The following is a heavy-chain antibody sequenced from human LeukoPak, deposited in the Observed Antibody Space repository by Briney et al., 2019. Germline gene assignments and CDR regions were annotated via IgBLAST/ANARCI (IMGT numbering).Heavy chain of an antibody. V-gene: IGHV1-46*01. Sequence: GASVKVSCKASGYTFTSYYMHWVRQAPGQGLKWMGIINPSGGSTSYAQKFQGRVTMTRDTSTSTVYMELSSLRSEDTAAYYCARISGSYEYYFDYWGQGTLVTVSS. D-gene: IGHD1-26*01. J-gene: IGHJ4*02. CDR1: GYTFTSYY. CDR3: ARISGSYEYYFDY. CDR2: INPSGGST.